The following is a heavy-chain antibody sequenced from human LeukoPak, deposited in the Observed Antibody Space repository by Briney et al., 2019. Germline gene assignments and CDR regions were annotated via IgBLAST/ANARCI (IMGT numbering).Heavy chain of an antibody. CDR2: ISGDGGST. CDR3: AKDSGYYDSSGYYPHY. CDR1: GFTFDDYA. Sequence: GGSLRLSCAASGFTFDDYAVHWVRQAPGKGLEWVSLISGDGGSTYYADSVKGRFTISRDNSKNSLYLQMNSLRTEDTALYYCAKDSGYYDSSGYYPHYWGQGTLVTVSS. D-gene: IGHD3-22*01. J-gene: IGHJ4*02. V-gene: IGHV3-43*02.